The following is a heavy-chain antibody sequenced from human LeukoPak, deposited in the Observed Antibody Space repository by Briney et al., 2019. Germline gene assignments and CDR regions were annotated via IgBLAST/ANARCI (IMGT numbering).Heavy chain of an antibody. CDR2: IIPILGIT. V-gene: IGHV1-69*02. D-gene: IGHD3-3*01. CDR3: ATTHDDFWSCYYNYYYYYMDV. J-gene: IGHJ6*03. Sequence: ASVKVSCKASGGTFSSYTISWVRQAPGQGLEWMGRIIPILGITNYAQKFQGRVTITADESTSTAYMELSSLRSEDTAVYYCATTHDDFWSCYYNYYYYYMDVWVKGTTVTVSS. CDR1: GGTFSSYT.